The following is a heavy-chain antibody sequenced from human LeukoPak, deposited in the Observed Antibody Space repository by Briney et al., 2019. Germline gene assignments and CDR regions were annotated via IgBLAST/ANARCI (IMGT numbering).Heavy chain of an antibody. D-gene: IGHD6-19*01. CDR1: GYTFTNYV. CDR2: ISPYNGNT. J-gene: IGHJ3*02. Sequence: GASVKVSCKASGYTFTNYVISWVRQAPGQGLEWMGWISPYNGNTNSAQNLQDKFTMSRDTSTTTAYMELSSLTSDDTAVYYCARSSQQWLVLGAFDIWGQGTMVTVSS. V-gene: IGHV1-18*01. CDR3: ARSSQQWLVLGAFDI.